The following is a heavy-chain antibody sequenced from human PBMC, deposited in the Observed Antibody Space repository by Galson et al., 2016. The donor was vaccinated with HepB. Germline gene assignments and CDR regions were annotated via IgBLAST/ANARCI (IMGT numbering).Heavy chain of an antibody. D-gene: IGHD3-16*01. Sequence: SVKVSCKVSGYTLSELSVRWVRQAPGKGLEWMGGFDPEDGETVYAQKFQDIVTMTEDTSTGTAYMQLNSLRSEDTAVYYCATLVGVSQNHYYYGLDVWGQGTTVTVSS. J-gene: IGHJ6*02. CDR1: GYTLSELS. CDR2: FDPEDGET. V-gene: IGHV1-24*01. CDR3: ATLVGVSQNHYYYGLDV.